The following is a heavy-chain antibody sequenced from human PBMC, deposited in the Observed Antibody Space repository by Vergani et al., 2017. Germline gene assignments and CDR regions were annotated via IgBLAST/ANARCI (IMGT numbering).Heavy chain of an antibody. CDR3: ARGGDYYGMDV. J-gene: IGHJ6*02. CDR2: INHSGST. CDR1: GRSFSGYY. V-gene: IGHV4-34*01. Sequence: QVQLQQCGAGLFQPSETLSPTRAVHGRSFSGYYWSWIRQPPGKGLEWIGEINHSGSTNYNPSLKSRVTISVDTSKNQFSLELSSVTGADTAVYYCARGGDYYGMDVWGQGTTVTVSS. D-gene: IGHD3-16*01.